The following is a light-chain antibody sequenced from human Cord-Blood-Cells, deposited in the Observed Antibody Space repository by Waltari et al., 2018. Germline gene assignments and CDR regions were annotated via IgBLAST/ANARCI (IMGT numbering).Light chain of an antibody. Sequence: EIVMTHSPATLSVSPGERATLSCRASQSVRSNLAWYQQKHGQDPRLLIYGASTRATGIPARFSGSGSGTEFTLTISSLQSEDFAVYYCQQYNNWPLTFGGGTKVEIK. J-gene: IGKJ4*01. CDR1: QSVRSN. V-gene: IGKV3-15*01. CDR2: GAS. CDR3: QQYNNWPLT.